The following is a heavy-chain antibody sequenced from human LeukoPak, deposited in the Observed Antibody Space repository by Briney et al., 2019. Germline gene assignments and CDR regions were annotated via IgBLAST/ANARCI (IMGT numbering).Heavy chain of an antibody. V-gene: IGHV1-18*01. J-gene: IGHJ3*02. CDR1: GYTFNSYG. CDR2: VSAYNGHT. CDR3: ARSDHNSWNAFDI. Sequence: ASVKVSCKASGYTFNSYGISWVRQAPGQGLEWMGWVSAYNGHTNYAQKFQGRVTITRNTPISTAYMELSSLTSEDTAVYYCARSDHNSWNAFDIWGQGTMVTVSS. D-gene: IGHD1-26*01.